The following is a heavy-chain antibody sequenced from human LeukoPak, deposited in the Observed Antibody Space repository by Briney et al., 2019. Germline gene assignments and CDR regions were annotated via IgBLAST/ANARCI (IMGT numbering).Heavy chain of an antibody. J-gene: IGHJ4*02. CDR2: INSDGSST. V-gene: IGHV3-74*01. D-gene: IGHD1-26*01. Sequence: PGGSLRLSCAASGFTFSSYWMHWVRHAPGKGLVWVSRINSDGSSTSYADSVKGRFTISRDNANNSLYLQMNSLTAEDTAVFYCARVGSRGYYFDYWGQGTLVSVSS. CDR3: ARVGSRGYYFDY. CDR1: GFTFSSYW.